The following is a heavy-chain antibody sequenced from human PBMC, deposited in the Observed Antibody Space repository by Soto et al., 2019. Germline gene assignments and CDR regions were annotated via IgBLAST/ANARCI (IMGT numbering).Heavy chain of an antibody. CDR1: GFTFSSYW. CDR3: ARDTKNIVVVPAYMDV. D-gene: IGHD2-2*01. CDR2: IKQDGSEK. J-gene: IGHJ6*03. Sequence: GGSLRLSCAASGFTFSSYWMSWVRQAPGKGLEWVANIKQDGSEKYYVDSVKGRFTISRDNAKNSLYLQMNSLRAEDTAVYYCARDTKNIVVVPAYMDVWGKGTTVTVSS. V-gene: IGHV3-7*01.